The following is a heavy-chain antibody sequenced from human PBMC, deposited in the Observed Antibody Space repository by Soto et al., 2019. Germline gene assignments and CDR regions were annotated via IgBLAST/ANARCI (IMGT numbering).Heavy chain of an antibody. CDR2: INHSGST. Sequence: SETLSLTCAVYGGSFSGYYWSWIRQPPGKGLEWIGEINHSGSTNYNPSLKSRVTISVDTSKSQFSLKLSSVTAADSAVYFCARLEGLATISYYFDFWGPGALVTVSS. D-gene: IGHD3-9*01. V-gene: IGHV4-34*01. CDR3: ARLEGLATISYYFDF. J-gene: IGHJ4*02. CDR1: GGSFSGYY.